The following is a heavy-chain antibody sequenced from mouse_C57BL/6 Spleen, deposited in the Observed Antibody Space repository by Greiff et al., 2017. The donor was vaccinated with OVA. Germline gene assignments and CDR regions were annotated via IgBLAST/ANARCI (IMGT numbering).Heavy chain of an antibody. CDR1: GYTFTSYW. CDR3: ARLGLRQGTMDY. CDR2: INPSNGGT. Sequence: QVQLKQPGTELVKPGASVKLSCKASGYTFTSYWMHWVKQRPGQGLEWIGNINPSNGGTNYNEKFKSKATLTVDKSSSTAYMQLSSLTSEDSAVYYCARLGLRQGTMDYWGQGTSVTVSS. J-gene: IGHJ4*01. V-gene: IGHV1-53*01. D-gene: IGHD2-4*01.